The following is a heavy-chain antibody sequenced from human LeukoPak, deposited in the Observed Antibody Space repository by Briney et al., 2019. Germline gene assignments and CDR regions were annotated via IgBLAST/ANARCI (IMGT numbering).Heavy chain of an antibody. CDR2: INPNSGGT. V-gene: IGHV1-2*02. CDR3: ARDRGGDNWFDP. J-gene: IGHJ5*02. D-gene: IGHD3-16*01. Sequence: ASVKVSCKASGYTFTGYYMHWVRQAPGQGLEWMGWINPNSGGTNYAQKFQGRVTMTRVTSISTAYMELSRLRSDDTAVYYCARDRGGDNWFDPWGQGTLVTVSS. CDR1: GYTFTGYY.